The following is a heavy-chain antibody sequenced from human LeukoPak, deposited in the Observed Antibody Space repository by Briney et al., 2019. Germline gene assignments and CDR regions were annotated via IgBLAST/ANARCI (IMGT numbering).Heavy chain of an antibody. Sequence: ASVKVSCKASGYTFTSYAMNWVRQAPGQGLEWMGWTNTNTGNPIYAQGFTGRFVFSLDTSVNTAYLQISSLKAEDTAVYYCARDHGSQRYWFDPWGQGTLVTVSS. V-gene: IGHV7-4-1*02. CDR1: GYTFTSYA. CDR2: TNTNTGNP. CDR3: ARDHGSQRYWFDP. J-gene: IGHJ5*02. D-gene: IGHD1-26*01.